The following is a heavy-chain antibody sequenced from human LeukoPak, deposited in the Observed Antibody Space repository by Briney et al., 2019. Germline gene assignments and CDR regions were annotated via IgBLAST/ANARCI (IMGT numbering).Heavy chain of an antibody. Sequence: SETLSLTCTVSGGSISSYYWSWIRQPPGKGLEWIGYIYYSGSTNYNPSLKSRVTISVDTSKNQFSLKLSSVTAADTAVYYCASHYYDSSGYYYETYYYYMDVWGKGTTVTVSS. CDR1: GGSISSYY. J-gene: IGHJ6*03. D-gene: IGHD3-22*01. CDR3: ASHYYDSSGYYYETYYYYMDV. V-gene: IGHV4-59*01. CDR2: IYYSGST.